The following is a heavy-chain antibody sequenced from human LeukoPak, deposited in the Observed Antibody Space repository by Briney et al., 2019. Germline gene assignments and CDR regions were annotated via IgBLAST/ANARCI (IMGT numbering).Heavy chain of an antibody. Sequence: ASVKVSCKASGGTFSSYAISWVRQAPGQGLEWMGGIIPIFGTANYAQKVQGRVTITTDESTSTAYMELSSLRSEDTAVYYCARVPFLEWLLYDGNWFDPWGQGTLVTVSS. J-gene: IGHJ5*02. CDR3: ARVPFLEWLLYDGNWFDP. V-gene: IGHV1-69*05. CDR2: IIPIFGTA. D-gene: IGHD3-3*01. CDR1: GGTFSSYA.